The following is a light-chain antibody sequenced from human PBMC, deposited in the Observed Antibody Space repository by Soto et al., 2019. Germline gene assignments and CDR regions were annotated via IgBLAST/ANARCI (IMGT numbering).Light chain of an antibody. Sequence: QSVLTQPPSVSGAPGQRVTISCTGSSSNIGAGYDVHWYQQLPGTAPKLLIYGNSNRPSGVPDRFSGSKSGTSASLAITGLQAEDEVDYSCQSYDTSLSGYVFRTGTKVTVL. CDR1: SSNIGAGYD. V-gene: IGLV1-40*01. CDR3: QSYDTSLSGYV. CDR2: GNS. J-gene: IGLJ1*01.